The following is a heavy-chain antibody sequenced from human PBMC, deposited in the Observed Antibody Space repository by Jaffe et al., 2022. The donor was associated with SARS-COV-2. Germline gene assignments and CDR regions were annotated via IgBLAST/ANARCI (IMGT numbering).Heavy chain of an antibody. Sequence: EVQLVESGGGLVQPGRSLRLSCAASGFTFDDYAMHWVRQAPGKGLEWVSGISWNSGSIGYADSVKGRFTISRDNAKNSLYLQMNSLRAEDTALYYCAKDMLYDSSGYYPGAFDIWGQGTMVTVSS. V-gene: IGHV3-9*01. D-gene: IGHD3-22*01. J-gene: IGHJ3*02. CDR2: ISWNSGSI. CDR1: GFTFDDYA. CDR3: AKDMLYDSSGYYPGAFDI.